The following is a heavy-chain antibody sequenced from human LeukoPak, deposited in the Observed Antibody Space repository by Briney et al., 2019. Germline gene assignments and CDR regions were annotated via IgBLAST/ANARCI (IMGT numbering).Heavy chain of an antibody. CDR2: IVSDESST. J-gene: IGHJ4*02. D-gene: IGHD3-16*01. V-gene: IGHV3-74*03. Sequence: GGSLRLSCAASGFTFSRYWMQWVRQAPGKGLVWVSHIVSDESSTTYADSVKGRFTTSRDNAKNTLYLQMNGLRVEDTVVYYCVRDNFGVDYWGQRTLVTVSS. CDR3: VRDNFGVDY. CDR1: GFTFSRYW.